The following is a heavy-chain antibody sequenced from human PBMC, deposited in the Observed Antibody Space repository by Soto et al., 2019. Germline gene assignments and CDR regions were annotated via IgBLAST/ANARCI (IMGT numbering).Heavy chain of an antibody. Sequence: EVQRLESGGGLVQPGGSLRLSCAASGFTFSSYAMSWVRQAPGQGLEWVSAISGSGGRTYYADSVKGRFTISRDNAKNTLYLQMNSLRAEDTAVYYCAKAGAEMATILNYYYYCGMDVWGQGTTVTVSS. V-gene: IGHV3-23*01. CDR3: AKAGAEMATILNYYYYCGMDV. CDR2: ISGSGGRT. CDR1: GFTFSSYA. D-gene: IGHD5-12*01. J-gene: IGHJ6*02.